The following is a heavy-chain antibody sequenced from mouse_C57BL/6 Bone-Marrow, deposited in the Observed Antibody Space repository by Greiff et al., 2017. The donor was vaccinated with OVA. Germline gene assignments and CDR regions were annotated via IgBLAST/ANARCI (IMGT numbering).Heavy chain of an antibody. D-gene: IGHD2-4*01. V-gene: IGHV1-69*01. CDR1: GYTFTSYW. CDR2: IDPSDSYT. J-gene: IGHJ1*03. Sequence: QVQLQQPGAELVMPGASVKLSCKASGYTFTSYWMHWVKQRPGQGLEWIGEIDPSDSYTNYNQKFKGKSTLTVDKSSSTAYMQLSSLTSEDSAVYYCAKREGGYDYEYFDVWGTGTTVTVSS. CDR3: AKREGGYDYEYFDV.